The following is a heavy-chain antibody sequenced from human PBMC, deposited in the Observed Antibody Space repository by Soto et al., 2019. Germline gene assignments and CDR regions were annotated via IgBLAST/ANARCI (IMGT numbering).Heavy chain of an antibody. V-gene: IGHV1-58*02. CDR1: GFTFTSSA. Sequence: QMQLVQSGPEVKKPGTSVKVSCKASGFTFTSSAMQWVRQARGQRLEWIGWIVVGSGNTNYAQKFQERVTITRDMSTRTAYMELSSLRSEDTAVYYCAAAYYYDSSGYIPLGGWGQGTLVTVSS. CDR2: IVVGSGNT. CDR3: AAAYYYDSSGYIPLGG. D-gene: IGHD3-22*01. J-gene: IGHJ4*02.